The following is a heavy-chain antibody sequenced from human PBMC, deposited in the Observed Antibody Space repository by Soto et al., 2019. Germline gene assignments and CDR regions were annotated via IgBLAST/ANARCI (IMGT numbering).Heavy chain of an antibody. CDR2: IRSNGGST. J-gene: IGHJ4*02. V-gene: IGHV3-64*01. CDR3: ASRGYSGYEIDY. CDR1: GFTFSSYA. D-gene: IGHD5-12*01. Sequence: EVQRVESGGGLVQPGGSLRLSCAASGFTFSSYAMHWVRQAPGKALEYVSDIRSNGGSTYYANSVKGRFTISRDNSKNTLYLQMGSLRAEDMAVYYCASRGYSGYEIDYWGQGTLVTVSS.